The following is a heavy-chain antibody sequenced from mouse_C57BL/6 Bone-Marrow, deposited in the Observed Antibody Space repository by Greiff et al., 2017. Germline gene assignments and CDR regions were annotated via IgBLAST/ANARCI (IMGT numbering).Heavy chain of an antibody. D-gene: IGHD2-3*01. CDR2: INPNNGGT. J-gene: IGHJ2*01. CDR1: GYTFTDYY. V-gene: IGHV1-26*01. Sequence: VQLQQPGPELVKPGASVKISCKASGYTFTDYYMNWVKQSHGQSLEWIGDINPNNGGTSYNQKFKGKATLTVDKSSSTAYMELRSLTSEDSAVYYCARDGYFFDYWGQGTTLTVSS. CDR3: ARDGYFFDY.